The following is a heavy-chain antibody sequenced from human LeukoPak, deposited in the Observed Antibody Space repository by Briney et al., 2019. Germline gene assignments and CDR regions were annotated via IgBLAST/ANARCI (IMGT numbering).Heavy chain of an antibody. CDR1: GFTFSSYW. D-gene: IGHD6-19*01. CDR2: INSDGRSP. V-gene: IGHV3-74*01. CDR3: ARDNSSGYDY. Sequence: GSLLLSCAASGFTFSSYWMHWVRPAPGKGLVWVSLINSDGRSPSYADSVRGRFTISRDNAKNTLYLQMNSLRAEDTAVYFCARDNSSGYDYWGQGTLVTVSS. J-gene: IGHJ4*02.